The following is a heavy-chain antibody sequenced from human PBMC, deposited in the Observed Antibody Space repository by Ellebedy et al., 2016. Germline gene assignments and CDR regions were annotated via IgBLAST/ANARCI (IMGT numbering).Heavy chain of an antibody. V-gene: IGHV3-74*01. CDR3: AKDGVPTAMLVGENWFDP. D-gene: IGHD3-22*01. CDR2: VYSDETTT. CDR1: GFTFSRYW. J-gene: IGHJ5*02. Sequence: GESLKISCAASGFTFSRYWMHWVRQVPGKGLLWVSRVYSDETTTLYADSVKGRFTISRDNSKNTLYLQMNSLRAEDTAVYYCAKDGVPTAMLVGENWFDPWGQGTLVTVSS.